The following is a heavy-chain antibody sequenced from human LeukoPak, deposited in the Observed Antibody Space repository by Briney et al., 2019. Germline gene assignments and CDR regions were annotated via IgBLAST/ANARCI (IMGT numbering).Heavy chain of an antibody. Sequence: GGSLRPSCAASGFSFSDYDMSWVRQAPGKGLEWLSGINGNGRSTGYADSVKGRFTISSDNAKNSLYLQMNSLRAEDTALYYCARDFSSGLTPGFDYWGQGTLVTVSS. D-gene: IGHD6-19*01. CDR3: ARDFSSGLTPGFDY. CDR1: GFSFSDYD. V-gene: IGHV3-20*04. J-gene: IGHJ4*02. CDR2: INGNGRST.